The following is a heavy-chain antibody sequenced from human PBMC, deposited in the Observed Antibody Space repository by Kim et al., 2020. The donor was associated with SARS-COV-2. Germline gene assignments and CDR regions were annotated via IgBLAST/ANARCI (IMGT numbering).Heavy chain of an antibody. CDR1: GYSFTSYW. CDR2: IYPGDSDT. J-gene: IGHJ6*02. D-gene: IGHD5-12*01. V-gene: IGHV5-51*01. CDR3: AGAVAIPSYYYGMDV. Sequence: GESLKISCKGSGYSFTSYWIGWVRQMPGKGLEWMGIIYPGDSDTRYSPSFQGQVTISADKSISTAYLQWSSLKASDTAMYYCAGAVAIPSYYYGMDVWGQGTTVTVSS.